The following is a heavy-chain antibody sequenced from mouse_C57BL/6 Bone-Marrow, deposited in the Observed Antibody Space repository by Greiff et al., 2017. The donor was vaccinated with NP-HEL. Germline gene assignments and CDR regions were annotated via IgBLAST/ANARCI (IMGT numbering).Heavy chain of an antibody. CDR1: GFNIKNTY. CDR2: IDPANGNT. V-gene: IGHV14-3*01. Sequence: EVQLQQSVAELVRPGASVKLSCTASGFNIKNTYMHWVKQRPEQGLEWIGRIDPANGNTKYAPKFQGKATITADTSSNTAYLQLISLTSEDTAIYYCARHDSFVTTVVAPFDYWGQGTTLTVSS. CDR3: ARHDSFVTTVVAPFDY. J-gene: IGHJ2*01. D-gene: IGHD1-1*01.